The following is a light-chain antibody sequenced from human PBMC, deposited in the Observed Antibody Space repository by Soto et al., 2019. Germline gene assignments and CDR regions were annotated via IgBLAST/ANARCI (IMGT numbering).Light chain of an antibody. CDR3: QQYNNWPPIT. CDR2: GAS. Sequence: EIVMTQSPATLSVSPGERATLSCRASQSVSSNLAWYQQKPGQAPRLRIYGASTRATGIPARFSGSGSGTEFSLTISSLQSEDFAVYYGQQYNNWPPITFGQGTRLEIK. J-gene: IGKJ5*01. CDR1: QSVSSN. V-gene: IGKV3-15*01.